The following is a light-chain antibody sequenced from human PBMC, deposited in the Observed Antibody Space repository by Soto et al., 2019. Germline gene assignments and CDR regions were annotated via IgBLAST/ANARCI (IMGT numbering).Light chain of an antibody. CDR2: GAS. CDR1: QSVSSSY. J-gene: IGKJ1*01. V-gene: IGKV3-20*01. Sequence: EIVLTQSPGTLSLSPGERATLSCRASQSVSSSYLAWYQQKPGQAPRLLIYGASSRATGIPDRFSGSGSGTDFTLTINRLGPEDFAVYYCQQSLAFDQGTKVEIK. CDR3: QQSLA.